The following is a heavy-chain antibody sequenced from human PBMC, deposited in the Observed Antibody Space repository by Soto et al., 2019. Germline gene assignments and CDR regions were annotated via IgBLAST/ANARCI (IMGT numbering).Heavy chain of an antibody. CDR2: ISTSGTT. CDR3: ARGCSWGGDSSGYYSPFDY. Sequence: SETLSLTCTVSGASISSYFWTCIRQPAGKGLDWIGRISTSGTTNYNPSLKSRVTMSVDTSKNHFSLNLSSVTAADTAVYYCARGCSWGGDSSGYYSPFDYWGQGTLVTVSS. CDR1: GASISSYF. J-gene: IGHJ4*02. D-gene: IGHD3-22*01. V-gene: IGHV4-4*07.